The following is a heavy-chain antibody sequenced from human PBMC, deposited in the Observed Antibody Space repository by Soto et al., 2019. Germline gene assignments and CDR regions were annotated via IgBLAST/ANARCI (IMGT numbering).Heavy chain of an antibody. J-gene: IGHJ6*02. D-gene: IGHD6-13*01. CDR2: INAGNGNT. CDR3: ARDPTPGIAAAGINYYYGMDV. Sequence: ASVKVSCKASGYTFTSYAMHWVRQAPGQRLEWMGWINAGNGNTKYSQKFQGRVTITRDTSASTAYMELSGLRSEDTAVYYCARDPTPGIAAAGINYYYGMDVWGQGTTVTVS. CDR1: GYTFTSYA. V-gene: IGHV1-3*01.